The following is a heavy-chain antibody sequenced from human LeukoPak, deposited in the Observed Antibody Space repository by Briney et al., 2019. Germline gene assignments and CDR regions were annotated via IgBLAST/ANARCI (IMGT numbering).Heavy chain of an antibody. V-gene: IGHV3-23*01. J-gene: IGHJ4*02. Sequence: PGGSLRLSCAASGFTFSIYAMNWVRQAPGKGLEWVSLISGSGGSTFYADSVKGRFTISRDNSRNTLYLQMNSLRAEDTAVYYCAKSQLDQTYYYDGSTYYPFDYWGQGTLVTVSS. CDR2: ISGSGGST. CDR3: AKSQLDQTYYYDGSTYYPFDY. CDR1: GFTFSIYA. D-gene: IGHD3-22*01.